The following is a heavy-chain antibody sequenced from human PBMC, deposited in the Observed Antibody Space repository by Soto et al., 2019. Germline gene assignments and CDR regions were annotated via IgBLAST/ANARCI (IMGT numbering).Heavy chain of an antibody. J-gene: IGHJ4*02. CDR2: ISAYNGNT. Sequence: QVQLVQSGAEVKKPGASVKVSCKASGYTFTSYGISWVRQAPGQGLEWMGWISAYNGNTNYAQKLQGRVTMTTDTSTITAYMELRSLRSDDTAVYYCARDTLIAMVRGVRGNQVFDYWGQGTVVTVSS. CDR3: ARDTLIAMVRGVRGNQVFDY. CDR1: GYTFTSYG. V-gene: IGHV1-18*01. D-gene: IGHD3-10*01.